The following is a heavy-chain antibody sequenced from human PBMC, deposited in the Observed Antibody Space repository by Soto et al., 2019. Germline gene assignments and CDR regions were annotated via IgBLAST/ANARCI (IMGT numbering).Heavy chain of an antibody. CDR1: GFTFSDYA. J-gene: IGHJ4*02. Sequence: VQLVESGAGVVQPGRSLRLSCAASGFTFSDYAMHWGRQAPGKGLEWVAVVSHDGRNTHYADSVKGRFTISRDSSKNTVSLAMTSLRAEETAAYYCAKGGRQWLVTADFNYWGQGALVPVSS. V-gene: IGHV3-30*18. CDR3: AKGGRQWLVTADFNY. CDR2: VSHDGRNT. D-gene: IGHD6-19*01.